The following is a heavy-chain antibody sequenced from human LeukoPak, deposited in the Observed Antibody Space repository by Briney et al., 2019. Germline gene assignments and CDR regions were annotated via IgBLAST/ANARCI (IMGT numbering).Heavy chain of an antibody. CDR2: IKQDGSEK. D-gene: IGHD1-26*01. CDR3: ARGEGNFDY. Sequence: GGSLRLSCAASGFIFSEYWMNWVRQAPGKGLEWVTNIKQDGSEKYYVDSVKGRFTISRDNAKNSLYLQMNSLRAEDTAVYYWARGEGNFDYWGQGTLVTVSS. CDR1: GFIFSEYW. V-gene: IGHV3-7*04. J-gene: IGHJ4*02.